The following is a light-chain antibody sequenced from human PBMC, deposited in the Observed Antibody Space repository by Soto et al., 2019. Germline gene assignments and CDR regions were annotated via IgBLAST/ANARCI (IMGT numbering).Light chain of an antibody. V-gene: IGKV1-39*01. Sequence: DIQMTQSPSSLSASVGDRVTITCRTSQNITYYLSWYQHRPGKAPRLLIYAESSLHSWVPSRFSGDGSGTDFTLTISSLQPEDSAIYSCHPSDSNPVFDQGTKV. CDR2: AES. J-gene: IGKJ2*01. CDR3: HPSDSNPV. CDR1: QNITYY.